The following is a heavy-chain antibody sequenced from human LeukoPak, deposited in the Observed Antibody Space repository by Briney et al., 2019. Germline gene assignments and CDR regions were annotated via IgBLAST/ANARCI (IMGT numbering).Heavy chain of an antibody. CDR1: GFTFDDYA. Sequence: PGRSLRLSCAASGFTFDDYAMHWVRQAPGKGLEWVSGISWNSGRIGYADSVKGRFTISRGNAKNSLYLQMNSLRAEDTALYFCARDYEDCSSTSCYLFLDYWGQGTLVTVSS. CDR3: ARDYEDCSSTSCYLFLDY. V-gene: IGHV3-9*01. D-gene: IGHD2-2*01. J-gene: IGHJ4*02. CDR2: ISWNSGRI.